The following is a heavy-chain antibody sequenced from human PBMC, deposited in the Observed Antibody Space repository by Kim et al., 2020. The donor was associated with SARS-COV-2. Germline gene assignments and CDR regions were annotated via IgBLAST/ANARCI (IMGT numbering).Heavy chain of an antibody. D-gene: IGHD6-19*01. Sequence: GESLEISCKGSGYSFTSYWISWVRQMPGKGLEWMGRIDPSDSYTNYSPSFQGHVTISADKSISTAYLQWSSLKASDTAMYYCARGVGSGWYKKPPDYWGQGTLVTLSS. CDR2: IDPSDSYT. V-gene: IGHV5-10-1*01. J-gene: IGHJ4*02. CDR1: GYSFTSYW. CDR3: ARGVGSGWYKKPPDY.